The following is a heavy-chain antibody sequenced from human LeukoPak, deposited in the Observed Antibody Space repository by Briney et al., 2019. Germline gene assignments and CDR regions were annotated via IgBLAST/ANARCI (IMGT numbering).Heavy chain of an antibody. D-gene: IGHD1-26*01. CDR2: IYPGDSDT. CDR1: GYSFSSYW. CDR3: ARPVEGGKYSPVYFDY. Sequence: GESLKISCKASGYSFSSYWIGWVRQMPGKGLEWMGIIYPGDSDTRYSPSFQGQVSISADKSISTAYLQWSRLKASDTAMYYCARPVEGGKYSPVYFDYWGQGALVTVSS. V-gene: IGHV5-51*01. J-gene: IGHJ4*02.